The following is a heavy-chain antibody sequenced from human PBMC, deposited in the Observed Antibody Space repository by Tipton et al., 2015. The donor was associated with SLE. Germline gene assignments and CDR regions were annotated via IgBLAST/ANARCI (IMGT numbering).Heavy chain of an antibody. V-gene: IGHV3-49*03. CDR1: GFTFGDYA. D-gene: IGHD3-22*01. Sequence: SLRLSCTASGFTFGDYAMSWFRQAPGKGLEWVGFIRSKAYGGTTEYAASVKGRFTISRDDSKSIAYLQMNSLKTEDTAVYYCTRDLDYYDSSGYDCYCGMDVWGQGTTVTVSS. J-gene: IGHJ6*02. CDR2: IRSKAYGGTT. CDR3: TRDLDYYDSSGYDCYCGMDV.